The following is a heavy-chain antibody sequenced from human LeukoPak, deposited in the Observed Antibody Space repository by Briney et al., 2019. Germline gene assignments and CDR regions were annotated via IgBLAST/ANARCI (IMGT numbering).Heavy chain of an antibody. Sequence: PGGSLRLSCAASGFTFSSYAMHWVRQAPGKGLEWVAVISYDGSNKYYADSVKGRFTISRDNSKNTLYLQMNSLRAKDTAVYYCARGQVMAFDYWGQGTLVTVSS. CDR3: ARGQVMAFDY. V-gene: IGHV3-30*01. CDR2: ISYDGSNK. CDR1: GFTFSSYA. D-gene: IGHD5-24*01. J-gene: IGHJ4*02.